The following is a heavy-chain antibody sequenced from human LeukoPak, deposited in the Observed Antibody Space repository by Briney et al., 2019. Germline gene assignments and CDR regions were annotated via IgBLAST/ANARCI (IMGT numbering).Heavy chain of an antibody. Sequence: ASVKVSCKASGYSFTDYYIHWVRQAPGQGLEWMGWVSPKSGNTNYAQNSQGRVTMTRDTSTNTAYLEVNSLTFDDTAVYYCAREPPTVHPERRRLGVLDIWGQGTMVTVPS. J-gene: IGHJ3*02. CDR2: VSPKSGNT. CDR3: AREPPTVHPERRRLGVLDI. D-gene: IGHD1-1*01. CDR1: GYSFTDYY. V-gene: IGHV1-2*02.